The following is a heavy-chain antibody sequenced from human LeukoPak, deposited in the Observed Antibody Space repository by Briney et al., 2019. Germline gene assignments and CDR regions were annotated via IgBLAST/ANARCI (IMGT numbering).Heavy chain of an antibody. D-gene: IGHD3-10*01. CDR3: ATDGMVRGPDAWFDS. J-gene: IGHJ5*01. CDR1: DYSISSGYGYY. Sequence: PSETLSLTCTVSDYSISSGYGYYWGWIRQPPGKGLEWIGNIYHSGITYYNHFNSSLKSRVTISIDTSKNQFSLRLTSVTTADTAVYYCATDGMVRGPDAWFDSWGQGTLVTVSS. V-gene: IGHV4-38-2*02. CDR2: IYHSGIT.